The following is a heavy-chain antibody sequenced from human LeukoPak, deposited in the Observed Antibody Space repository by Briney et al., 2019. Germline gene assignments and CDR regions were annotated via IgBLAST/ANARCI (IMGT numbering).Heavy chain of an antibody. CDR1: GDSIRSSSYY. CDR2: IFHSGST. V-gene: IGHV4-39*01. Sequence: SETLSLTCTVSGDSIRSSSYYWGWIRQPPGSGLEWIATIFHSGSTYYNPSLKSRVTISVDTSKNQFSLKLNSVTAADTAVYYCARGAIVATTVDSWGQGALVTVSS. J-gene: IGHJ4*02. CDR3: ARGAIVATTVDS. D-gene: IGHD5-12*01.